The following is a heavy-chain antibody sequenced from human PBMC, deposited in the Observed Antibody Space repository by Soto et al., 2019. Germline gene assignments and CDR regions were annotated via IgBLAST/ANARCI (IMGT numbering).Heavy chain of an antibody. D-gene: IGHD2-2*01. CDR1: GGTFSSYA. J-gene: IGHJ3*02. Sequence: QVQLVQSGAEVKKPGSSVKVSCKASGGTFSSYAISWVRQAPGQGLEWMGGIIPIFGTANYAQKFQGRVTITADESTSTAYMELSSLRSEDTAVYYCARDGGYCISTSCYGNDAFDIWGQGTMVTVSS. CDR3: ARDGGYCISTSCYGNDAFDI. V-gene: IGHV1-69*12. CDR2: IIPIFGTA.